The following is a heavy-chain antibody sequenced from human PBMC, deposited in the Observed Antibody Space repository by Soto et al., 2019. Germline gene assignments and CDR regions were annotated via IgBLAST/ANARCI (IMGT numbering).Heavy chain of an antibody. V-gene: IGHV4-39*01. J-gene: IGHJ4*02. D-gene: IGHD3-10*01. CDR1: GGSISSSSYY. Sequence: QLQLQESGPGLVKPSETLSLTCTVSGGSISSSSYYWGWIRQPPGKGLEWIGSIYYSGSTYYNPSLKSRVTISVDTSKNQFSLELSSVTAADTAVYYCATHSRGFGIYYFDYWGQGTLVTVSS. CDR3: ATHSRGFGIYYFDY. CDR2: IYYSGST.